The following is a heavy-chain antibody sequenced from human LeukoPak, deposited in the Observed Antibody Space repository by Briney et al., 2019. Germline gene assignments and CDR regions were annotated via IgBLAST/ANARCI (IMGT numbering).Heavy chain of an antibody. Sequence: GGSLRLSCTASGFIFSNYWMSWVRQAPGKGLEWVANIKPDGSEKFYVDSVKGRFTISRDNAESSLHLQMNSLRAEDTSVYFCTRTMGVTPFDNWGQGTLLTVSS. V-gene: IGHV3-7*01. D-gene: IGHD1-26*01. CDR3: TRTMGVTPFDN. CDR2: IKPDGSEK. CDR1: GFIFSNYW. J-gene: IGHJ4*02.